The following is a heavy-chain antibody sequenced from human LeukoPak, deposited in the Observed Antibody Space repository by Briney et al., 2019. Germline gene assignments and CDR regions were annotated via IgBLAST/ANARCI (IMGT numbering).Heavy chain of an antibody. J-gene: IGHJ3*01. CDR3: VRDQYCASSSCPGAFDL. CDR2: IKSKTDGGTT. V-gene: IGHV3-15*01. Sequence: PGGSLRLSCAASGFNFYYDWMSWVRQAPGKGLEWVGRIKSKTDGGTTEYAAPAKGRFTISRDDSRNTLYLQMSSLKTEDTAVYYCVRDQYCASSSCPGAFDLWGQGTVVTVSS. D-gene: IGHD2-2*01. CDR1: GFNFYYDW.